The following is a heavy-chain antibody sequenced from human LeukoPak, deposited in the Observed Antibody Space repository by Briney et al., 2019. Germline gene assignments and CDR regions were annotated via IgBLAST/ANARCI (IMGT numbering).Heavy chain of an antibody. D-gene: IGHD3-3*01. V-gene: IGHV1-8*02. CDR2: MNPNSGNT. J-gene: IGHJ5*02. Sequence: ASVKVSCKASGYTFTSYDINWVRQATGQGLEWMGWMNPNSGNTGYAQKFQGRVTMTRDTSTSTVYMELSSLRSEDTAVYYCARETRSGYYSPNWFDPWGQGTLVTVSS. CDR1: GYTFTSYD. CDR3: ARETRSGYYSPNWFDP.